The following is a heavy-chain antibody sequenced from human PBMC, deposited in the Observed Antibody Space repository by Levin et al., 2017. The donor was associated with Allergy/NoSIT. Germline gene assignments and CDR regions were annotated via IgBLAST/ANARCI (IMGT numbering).Heavy chain of an antibody. J-gene: IGHJ2*01. D-gene: IGHD7-27*01. CDR1: RFTFSSYE. CDR2: ISSSGSTI. CDR3: ARGTWGGYFDL. Sequence: PGGSLRLSCAASRFTFSSYEMNWVRQAPGKGLEWVSYISSSGSTIYYAHSVKGRFTTSRDNAKNSLYLQMNSLRAEDTAVYYCARGTWGGYFDLWGRGTLVTVSS. V-gene: IGHV3-48*03.